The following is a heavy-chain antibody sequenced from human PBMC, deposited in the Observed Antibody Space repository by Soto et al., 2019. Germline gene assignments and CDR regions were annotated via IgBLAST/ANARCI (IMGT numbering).Heavy chain of an antibody. CDR3: ARDHRLAFDY. Sequence: EVQLVESGGGLVQPGGNLRLSYVASGSTFDSYAMNWVRQAPGKGLEWLSYIGLNSGTIEYSDSVEGRFTISRDDGKSSLYLQMNSLRDEDTAVYFCARDHRLAFDYWGRGTLVTVTS. CDR1: GSTFDSYA. D-gene: IGHD3-16*01. V-gene: IGHV3-48*02. CDR2: IGLNSGTI. J-gene: IGHJ4*02.